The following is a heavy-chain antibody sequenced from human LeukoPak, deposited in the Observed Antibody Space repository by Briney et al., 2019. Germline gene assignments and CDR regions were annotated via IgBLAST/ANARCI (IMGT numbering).Heavy chain of an antibody. D-gene: IGHD1-7*01. CDR1: GGSFSGYY. Sequence: SETLSLTCAVYGGSFSGYYWSWIRQPPGKGLEWIGEINHSGSTNYNPSLKSRVTISVDRSKNQFSLKLSSVTAADTAVYYCARSAITGTTSWFDPWGQGTLVTVSS. J-gene: IGHJ5*02. CDR3: ARSAITGTTSWFDP. CDR2: INHSGST. V-gene: IGHV4-34*01.